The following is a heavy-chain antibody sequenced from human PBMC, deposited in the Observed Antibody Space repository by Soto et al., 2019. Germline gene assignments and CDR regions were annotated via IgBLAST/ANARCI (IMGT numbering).Heavy chain of an antibody. J-gene: IGHJ6*03. Sequence: GGSLRLSCAASGFIVTSNYIGWVRQAPGKGLEWVSVIYSGGNTYYADSVKGRFTISRANSKNTLYLQMNSLRAEDTAVYYCARGGTGSYYYYMDVWGKGTTVTVSS. CDR1: GFIVTSNY. D-gene: IGHD3-9*01. V-gene: IGHV3-66*01. CDR2: IYSGGNT. CDR3: ARGGTGSYYYYMDV.